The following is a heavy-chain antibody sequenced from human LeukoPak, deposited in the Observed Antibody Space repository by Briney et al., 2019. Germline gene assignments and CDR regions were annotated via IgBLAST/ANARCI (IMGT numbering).Heavy chain of an antibody. J-gene: IGHJ3*02. CDR1: GGSISSSSYY. V-gene: IGHV4-39*07. CDR2: IYYSGST. D-gene: IGHD3-22*01. CDR3: AREIGTLWGSSGSHAFDI. Sequence: SETLSLTCTVSGGSISSSSYYWGWIRQPPGKGLEWIGSIYYSGSTYYNPSLKSRVTISVDTSKNQFSLKLSSVTAADTAVYYCAREIGTLWGSSGSHAFDIWGQGTMVTVSS.